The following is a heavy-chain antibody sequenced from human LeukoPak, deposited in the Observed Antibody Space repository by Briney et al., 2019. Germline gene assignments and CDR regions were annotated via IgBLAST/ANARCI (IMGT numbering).Heavy chain of an antibody. D-gene: IGHD7-27*01. J-gene: IGHJ4*02. CDR1: GYTFTSYD. V-gene: IGHV1-8*01. Sequence: ASVTVSCTASGYTFTSYDFNWVRQATGQRPEWMGWMSPNSGDTGYAQKFQDRVTMTRNASISTAYMELSSLRSDDTAVYYCARGPPNWGYDYWGPGTLVTVSS. CDR2: MSPNSGDT. CDR3: ARGPPNWGYDY.